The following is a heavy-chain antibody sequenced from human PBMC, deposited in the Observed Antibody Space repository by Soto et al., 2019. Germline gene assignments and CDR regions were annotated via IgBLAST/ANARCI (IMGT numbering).Heavy chain of an antibody. Sequence: ASVKVSCKASGGTFSSYAISWVRQAPGQGLEWMGGIIPIFGTANYAQKFQGRVTITADESTSTAYMELSSLRSEDTAVYYCARENRRSSGWYGDFDYWGQGTLVTVSS. D-gene: IGHD6-19*01. CDR2: IIPIFGTA. CDR3: ARENRRSSGWYGDFDY. J-gene: IGHJ4*02. CDR1: GGTFSSYA. V-gene: IGHV1-69*13.